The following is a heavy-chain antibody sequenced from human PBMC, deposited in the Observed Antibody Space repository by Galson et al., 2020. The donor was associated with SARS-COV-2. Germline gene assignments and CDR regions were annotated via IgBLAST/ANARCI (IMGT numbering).Heavy chain of an antibody. CDR3: AAFVGNNPAY. CDR2: IVVGSGKT. Sequence: SVKVSCKTSGFRFTASAVQWVRQARGQRPEWIGWIVVGSGKTNYAQKFQERVTITRDMSTTTAYMELSSLRSEDTAVYYCAAFVGNNPAYWGQGTLVSVSS. D-gene: IGHD1-26*01. V-gene: IGHV1-58*01. CDR1: GFRFTASA. J-gene: IGHJ4*02.